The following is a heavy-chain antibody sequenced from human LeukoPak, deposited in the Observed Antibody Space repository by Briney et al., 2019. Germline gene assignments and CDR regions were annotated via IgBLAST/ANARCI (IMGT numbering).Heavy chain of an antibody. J-gene: IGHJ4*02. V-gene: IGHV1-8*01. CDR1: GYTFTSYD. D-gene: IGHD3-22*01. Sequence: ASVKVSCKASGYTFTSYDINWVRQATGQGLEWMGWMNPNSGNTGYARKFQGRVTMTRNTSISTAYMELSSLRSEDTAVYYCARGAYYYDSSGYYYPFDYWGQGTLVTVSS. CDR3: ARGAYYYDSSGYYYPFDY. CDR2: MNPNSGNT.